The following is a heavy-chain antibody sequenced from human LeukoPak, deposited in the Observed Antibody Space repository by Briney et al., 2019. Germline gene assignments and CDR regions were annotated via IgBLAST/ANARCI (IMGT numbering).Heavy chain of an antibody. J-gene: IGHJ4*02. CDR3: ATGNYRDY. CDR1: GFTFSSYW. V-gene: IGHV3-74*01. D-gene: IGHD1-7*01. CDR2: INTDASII. Sequence: PGGPLRLSCAASGFTFSSYWMHWVRQAPGKGLAWVSRINTDASIINYADSVKGRFTISRDSAKNTLYLQMSSLRAEDTAVYYCATGNYRDYWGQGTLVTVSS.